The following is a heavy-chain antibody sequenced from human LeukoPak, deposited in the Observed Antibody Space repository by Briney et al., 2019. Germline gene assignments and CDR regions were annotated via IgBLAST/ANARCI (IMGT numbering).Heavy chain of an antibody. CDR3: ARRDFWAFDI. CDR2: IYYSGST. D-gene: IGHD3-3*01. J-gene: IGHJ3*02. CDR1: GGCISSYY. Sequence: SETLSLTCTVSGGCISSYYWSWIRQPPGKGLEWIGYIYYSGSTNYNPSLKSRVTISVDTSKNQFSLKLSSVTAADTAVYYCARRDFWAFDIWGQGTMVTVSS. V-gene: IGHV4-59*01.